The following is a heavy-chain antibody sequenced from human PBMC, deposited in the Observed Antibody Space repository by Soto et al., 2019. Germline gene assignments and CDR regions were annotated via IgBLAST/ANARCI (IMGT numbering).Heavy chain of an antibody. V-gene: IGHV1-69*01. D-gene: IGHD2-2*01. CDR3: ARSQGSSTSLEIYYYYYYGMDV. CDR2: IIPISGTA. J-gene: IGHJ6*02. Sequence: QVQLVQSGAEVKKPGSSVKVSCKASGGTFSSYAISWVRQASGHGLEWMGGIIPISGTANYAQKFQGRVTITADESTSTVYMGLSSLRSEDTAVYFCARSQGSSTSLEIYYYYYYGMDVWGQGTTVTVSS. CDR1: GGTFSSYA.